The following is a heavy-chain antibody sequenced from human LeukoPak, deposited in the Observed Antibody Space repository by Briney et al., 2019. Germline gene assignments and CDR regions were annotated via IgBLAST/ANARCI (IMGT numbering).Heavy chain of an antibody. V-gene: IGHV4-4*07. D-gene: IGHD4/OR15-4a*01. CDR2: IYKTGST. CDR3: ASDLTTPPYNWLDP. J-gene: IGHJ5*02. Sequence: SETLSLTCTVSGGSLSNSHWSWIRQPAGKGLEWIGIIYKTGSTNYNPSLKSQVTISRDTSKNQFSLKLSSVTAADTAVYYCASDLTTPPYNWLDPWGQGTLVTVSS. CDR1: GGSLSNSH.